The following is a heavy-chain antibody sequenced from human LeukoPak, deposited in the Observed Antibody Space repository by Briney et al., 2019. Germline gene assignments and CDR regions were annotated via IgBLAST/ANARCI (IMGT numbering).Heavy chain of an antibody. D-gene: IGHD6-19*01. CDR2: INPNSGDT. J-gene: IGHJ4*02. CDR1: GYTFTGYY. CDR3: ARDRTRTGYSSGWYHDY. Sequence: GASVKVSCKASGYTFTGYYMHWVRQAPGQGLEWMGWINPNSGDTNYAQKFQGRVTMTRDTSISTAYMELSRLGSDDTAVYYCARDRTRTGYSSGWYHDYWGQGTLVTVSS. V-gene: IGHV1-2*02.